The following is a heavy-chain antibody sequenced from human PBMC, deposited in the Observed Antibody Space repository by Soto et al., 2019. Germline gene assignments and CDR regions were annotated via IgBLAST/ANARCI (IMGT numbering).Heavy chain of an antibody. V-gene: IGHV3-49*04. CDR3: SRSLAIDFDS. Sequence: GGSLRLSCSASGFNFASYTMSWVRLTPGKGLEWVGFIRRIAYGGTADYAASVKGRFTISRDDSRKIVYLQMSRLKIEDTAVYYCSRSLAIDFDSWGQGTLVTVSS. CDR2: IRRIAYGGTA. CDR1: GFNFASYT. J-gene: IGHJ4*02.